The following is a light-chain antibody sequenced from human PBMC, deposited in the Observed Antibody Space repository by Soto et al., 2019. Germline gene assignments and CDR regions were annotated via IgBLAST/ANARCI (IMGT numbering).Light chain of an antibody. J-gene: IGLJ3*02. CDR3: QSYDSTLSAWV. CDR1: SSNIGANYD. CDR2: GNT. Sequence: QSVLTQPPSVSGAPGQRVTISCTGSSSNIGANYDVHWYQHRPGTAPKLLIFGNTNRPSGVPDRFSGSKSGTSASLAITGLQAEDEGDYYCQSYDSTLSAWVFGGGTKLTVL. V-gene: IGLV1-40*01.